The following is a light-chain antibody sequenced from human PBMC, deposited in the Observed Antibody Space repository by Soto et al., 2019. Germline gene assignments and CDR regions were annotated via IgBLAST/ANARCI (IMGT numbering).Light chain of an antibody. J-gene: IGKJ2*01. CDR1: QSVSSNY. CDR3: QQYSGSPST. CDR2: GAS. Sequence: EIVLTESPGTLSLSPGERATLSCRASQSVSSNYLVWYQQKPGQPLRLLIYGASSSATGIPDRFSGRVAGADFALTISRLDPEDFAVYSCQQYSGSPSTFGQGTKLAIK. V-gene: IGKV3-20*01.